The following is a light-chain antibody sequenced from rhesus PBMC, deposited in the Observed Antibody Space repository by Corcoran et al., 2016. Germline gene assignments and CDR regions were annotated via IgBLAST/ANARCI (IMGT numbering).Light chain of an antibody. CDR3: QHGYVIPFT. Sequence: DIQMTQSPSSLSASVGDRVTITCQASQDISNNLAWYQQKPGKVPKLLIYAASTLQSGVPSRFGGTGSGTDFTLSISSLQPVDFASYYCQHGYVIPFTFGPGTKLDIK. CDR1: QDISNN. CDR2: AAS. J-gene: IGKJ3*01. V-gene: IGKV1S17*01.